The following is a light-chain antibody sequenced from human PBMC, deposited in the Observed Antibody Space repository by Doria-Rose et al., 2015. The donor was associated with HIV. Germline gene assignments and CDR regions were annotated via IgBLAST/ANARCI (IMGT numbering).Light chain of an antibody. CDR1: QRVKSSY. Sequence: EIVLTQSPGTLSLSPGERATLSCRASQRVKSSYLAWYQQMPGHAPRLLIYDASTRSTGIPDRFSGSGSGTDFTPSISRLEPEDVAVCYCKQYGTSRGTFGQGTRLEIK. CDR3: KQYGTSRGT. J-gene: IGKJ5*01. CDR2: DAS. V-gene: IGKV3-20*01.